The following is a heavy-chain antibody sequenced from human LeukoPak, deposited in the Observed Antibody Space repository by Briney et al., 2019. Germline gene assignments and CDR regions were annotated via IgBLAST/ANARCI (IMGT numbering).Heavy chain of an antibody. J-gene: IGHJ5*02. CDR1: GFTFSSYW. V-gene: IGHV3-7*01. Sequence: GGSLRLSCAASGFTFSSYWMSWVRQAPGKGLEWVANIKQDGSEKCYVDSVKGRFTISRDNAKNSLYLQMNSLRAEDTAVYYCARDKSITGTPNWFDPWGQEPWSPSPQ. CDR2: IKQDGSEK. CDR3: ARDKSITGTPNWFDP. D-gene: IGHD1-7*01.